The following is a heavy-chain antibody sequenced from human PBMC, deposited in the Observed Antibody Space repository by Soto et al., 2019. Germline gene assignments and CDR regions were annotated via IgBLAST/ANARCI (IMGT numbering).Heavy chain of an antibody. CDR1: EFIFSSYA. D-gene: IGHD3-22*01. Sequence: QVHLVESGGGVVQPGRSLRLSCAASEFIFSSYAMHWVRQAPGKGLEWVAVISYDGRNIYNGDSVRGRFTVSRDNSKNTLYLQMNSLRAEDTAVYYCARDGDSSGYPIYFDYWGQGTLVTVSS. J-gene: IGHJ4*02. CDR2: ISYDGRNI. V-gene: IGHV3-30*04. CDR3: ARDGDSSGYPIYFDY.